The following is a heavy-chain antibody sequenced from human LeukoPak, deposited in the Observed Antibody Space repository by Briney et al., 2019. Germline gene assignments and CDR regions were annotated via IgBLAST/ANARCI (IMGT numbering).Heavy chain of an antibody. V-gene: IGHV5-51*01. CDR1: GYSFTNYW. D-gene: IGHD1-26*01. CDR3: VRLGLGQFDY. J-gene: IGHJ4*02. CDR2: IYPGDSDT. Sequence: GESLKISCKGSGYSFTNYWIVWVRQMPGKGREWMGIIYPGDSDTRYSPSFQGQVTISAEKSISTAYLQWSSLKASDTAMYYCVRLGLGQFDYWGQGPLVPVSS.